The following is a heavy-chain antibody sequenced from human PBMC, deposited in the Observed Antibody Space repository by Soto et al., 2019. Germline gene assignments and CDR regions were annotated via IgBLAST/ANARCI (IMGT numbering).Heavy chain of an antibody. CDR3: ARGRNYYDSRAYSFDY. CDR2: INPNSGAT. D-gene: IGHD3-22*01. J-gene: IGHJ4*02. Sequence: GASVKVCCKNSVYIFTDYYMQWVRQAPGQGLEWMGWINPNSGATNYAQKFQGWVTMTRDTSISTAYMELRSDDTAVYYCARGRNYYDSRAYSFDYWGQGTLVTVSS. V-gene: IGHV1-2*04. CDR1: VYIFTDYY.